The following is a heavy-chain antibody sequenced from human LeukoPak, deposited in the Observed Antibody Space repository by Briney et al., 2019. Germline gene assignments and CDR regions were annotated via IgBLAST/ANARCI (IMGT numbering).Heavy chain of an antibody. V-gene: IGHV4-39*07. CDR1: GGSISSGSYY. D-gene: IGHD1-26*01. CDR2: INHSGST. CDR3: ARKGVSGSPRNWYFDL. J-gene: IGHJ2*01. Sequence: PSQTLSLTCTVSGGSISSGSYYWSWIRQPPGKGLEWIGEINHSGSTNYNPSLKSRVTISVDTSKNQFSLKLSSVTAADTAVYYCARKGVSGSPRNWYFDLWGRGTLVTVSS.